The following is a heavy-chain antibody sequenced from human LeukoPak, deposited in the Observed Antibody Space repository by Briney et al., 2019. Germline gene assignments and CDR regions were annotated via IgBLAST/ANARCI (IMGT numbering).Heavy chain of an antibody. CDR2: INPNSGGT. CDR1: GYTFTGYY. Sequence: VASVKVSCKASGYTFTGYYMHWVRQAPGEGLEWMGWINPNSGGTKYAQKFQGRVTMTRNTPTSTAYMELSSLRSEDTAVYYCARSFRSRGYYYDSSGYYPDYWGQGTLVTVSS. V-gene: IGHV1-2*02. CDR3: ARSFRSRGYYYDSSGYYPDY. D-gene: IGHD3-22*01. J-gene: IGHJ4*02.